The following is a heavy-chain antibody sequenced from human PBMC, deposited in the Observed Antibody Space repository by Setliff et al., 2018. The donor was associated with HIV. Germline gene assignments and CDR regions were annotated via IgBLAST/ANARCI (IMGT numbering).Heavy chain of an antibody. D-gene: IGHD2-15*01. CDR2: IYYSGST. V-gene: IGHV4-39*07. Sequence: SETLSLTCTVSGGSISSSSYSWGWIRQPPGKGLEWIGSIYYSGSTYYNPSLKSRVTMSIDTSKNQFSLKVTSVTAADTAVYYCARTVVVVAAPYAFDMWGQGTRVTVSS. J-gene: IGHJ3*02. CDR1: GGSISSSSYS. CDR3: ARTVVVVAAPYAFDM.